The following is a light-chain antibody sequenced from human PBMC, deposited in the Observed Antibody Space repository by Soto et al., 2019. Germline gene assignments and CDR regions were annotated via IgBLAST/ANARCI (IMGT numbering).Light chain of an antibody. CDR1: QSVSSSS. CDR2: GAS. J-gene: IGKJ1*01. CDR3: QHYGNSRGT. Sequence: ETVMTQSPATVSVSPRERSTLSCMASQSVSSSSLGWHQQKPGQAPRLLIYGASSRATGIPDRFSGSGSGTDFTLTISRLEPEDFAVYYCQHYGNSRGTFGHRTKVDIK. V-gene: IGKV3-20*01.